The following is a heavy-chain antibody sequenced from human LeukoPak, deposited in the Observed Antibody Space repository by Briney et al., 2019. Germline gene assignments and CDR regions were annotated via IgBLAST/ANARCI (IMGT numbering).Heavy chain of an antibody. CDR3: ARGGDSSGSIRSAFDI. CDR2: INNDGSAT. J-gene: IGHJ3*02. CDR1: GFTFRSSW. V-gene: IGHV3-74*01. Sequence: GGSLRLSCAASGFTFRSSWMHWVRQGPGKGLVWVSRINNDGSATTYADSVKGRFTISRDTAKNTVFLQMNSLRAEDTAVYYCARGGDSSGSIRSAFDIWGQGTMVTVSS. D-gene: IGHD3-22*01.